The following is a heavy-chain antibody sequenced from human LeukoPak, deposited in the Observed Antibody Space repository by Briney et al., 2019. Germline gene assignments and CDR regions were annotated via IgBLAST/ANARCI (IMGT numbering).Heavy chain of an antibody. CDR3: ASRAYDSTGFYFADY. CDR1: GCSISSYY. J-gene: IGHJ4*02. D-gene: IGHD3-22*01. Sequence: SETLSLTCTVSGCSISSYYRNWIRQPPGKGLEWIGYIYYSGSTTYNPSLKSRVTMSLDTSKSQVSLKLTSVTAADTAVYYCASRAYDSTGFYFADYWGQGALVTVSS. CDR2: IYYSGST. V-gene: IGHV4-59*01.